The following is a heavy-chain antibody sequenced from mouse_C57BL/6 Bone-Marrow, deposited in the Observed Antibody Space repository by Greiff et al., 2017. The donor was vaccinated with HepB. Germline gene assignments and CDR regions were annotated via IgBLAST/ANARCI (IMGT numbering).Heavy chain of an antibody. CDR1: GYSITSGYY. CDR2: ISYDGSN. V-gene: IGHV3-6*01. CDR3: ASLYYGNYGAWFAY. Sequence: ESGPGLVKPSQSLSLTCSVTGYSITSGYYWNWIRQFPGNKLEWMGYISYDGSNNYNPSLKNRISITRDTSKNQFFLKLNSVTTEDTATYYCASLYYGNYGAWFAYWGQGTLVTVSA. D-gene: IGHD2-1*01. J-gene: IGHJ3*01.